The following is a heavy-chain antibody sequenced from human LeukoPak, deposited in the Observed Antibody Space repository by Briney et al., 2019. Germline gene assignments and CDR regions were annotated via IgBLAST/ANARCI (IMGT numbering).Heavy chain of an antibody. CDR3: ARGSGSYTFDY. CDR1: GYTFTSYA. V-gene: IGHV1-3*01. J-gene: IGHJ4*02. Sequence: GASVKVSCKASGYTFTSYAMHWVRQAPGQRLEWMGWINAGNGNTKYSQKFQGRVTITRDTSASTAYMELSSPRSEDTAVYYCARGSGSYTFDYWGQGTLVTVSS. CDR2: INAGNGNT. D-gene: IGHD3-10*01.